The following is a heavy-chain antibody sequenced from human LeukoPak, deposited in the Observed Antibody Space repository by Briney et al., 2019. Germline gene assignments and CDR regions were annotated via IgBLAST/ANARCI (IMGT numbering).Heavy chain of an antibody. V-gene: IGHV3-74*01. D-gene: IGHD5-12*01. J-gene: IGHJ6*02. CDR1: GFTFKLYW. CDR3: ARANTYDSNYYYGMDV. Sequence: PGGSLRLSCAVSGFTFKLYWMHWVRHAPGKGPVWVSRINDDGSDTTYADSVKGRFTISRDNSKNTLYLQMNSLRAEDAAVYYCARANTYDSNYYYGMDVWGQGTTVTVSS. CDR2: INDDGSDT.